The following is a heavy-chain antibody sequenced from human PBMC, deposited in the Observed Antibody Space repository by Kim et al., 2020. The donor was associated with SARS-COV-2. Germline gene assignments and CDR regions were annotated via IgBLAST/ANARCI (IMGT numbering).Heavy chain of an antibody. J-gene: IGHJ4*02. Sequence: SETLSLTCAVYGGSFSGYYWSWIRQPPGKGLEWIGEINHSGSTNYNPSLKSRVTISVDTSKNQFSLKLSSVTAADTAVYYCARVKVVTATAFDYWGQGTLVTVSS. CDR1: GGSFSGYY. V-gene: IGHV4-34*01. CDR3: ARVKVVTATAFDY. CDR2: INHSGST. D-gene: IGHD2-21*02.